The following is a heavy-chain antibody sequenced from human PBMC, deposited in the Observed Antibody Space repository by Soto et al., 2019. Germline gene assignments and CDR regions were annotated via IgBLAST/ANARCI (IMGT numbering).Heavy chain of an antibody. D-gene: IGHD4-17*01. CDR3: ARTTAATNTLRSRYFFDY. CDR1: GASYSSGYDY. J-gene: IGHJ4*02. V-gene: IGHV4-61*01. Sequence: PXGGLWLTSTVSGASYSSGYDYWTWICQPPGKGLEWVGHIYFSGRTNYIPSLESRVTISLDTSKNRFSLRLSSVTTADTALYYCARTTAATNTLRSRYFFDYWGQGTLVTVSS. CDR2: IYFSGRT.